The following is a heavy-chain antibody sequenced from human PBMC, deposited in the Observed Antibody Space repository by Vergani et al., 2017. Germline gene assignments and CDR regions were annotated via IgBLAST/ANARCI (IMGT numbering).Heavy chain of an antibody. Sequence: QLQLQESGPGLVKPSETLSLTCTVSGGSISSSSYYWGWIRQPPGKGLEWIGSIYYSGSTYYNPSLKSRVTISVDTSKNQFSLKLSSVTAADTAVYYCARDRGPYSSRFYDYYGMDVWGQGTTVTVSS. D-gene: IGHD6-13*01. J-gene: IGHJ6*02. CDR3: ARDRGPYSSRFYDYYGMDV. V-gene: IGHV4-39*07. CDR2: IYYSGST. CDR1: GGSISSSSYY.